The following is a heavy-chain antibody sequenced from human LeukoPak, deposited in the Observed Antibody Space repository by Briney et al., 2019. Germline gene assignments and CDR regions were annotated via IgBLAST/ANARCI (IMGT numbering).Heavy chain of an antibody. CDR3: ARDVSGYDLSYYYYYMDV. V-gene: IGHV6-1*01. Sequence: SQTLSLTCAISGDSVSSDSVAWNWIRQSPSRGLEWLGRTYYRSKWYNDYAVSVKSRITINPDTSKNQFSLQLNSVTPEDTAVYYCARDVSGYDLSYYYYYMDVWGKGTTVTVSS. CDR1: GDSVSSDSVA. CDR2: TYYRSKWYN. J-gene: IGHJ6*03. D-gene: IGHD5-12*01.